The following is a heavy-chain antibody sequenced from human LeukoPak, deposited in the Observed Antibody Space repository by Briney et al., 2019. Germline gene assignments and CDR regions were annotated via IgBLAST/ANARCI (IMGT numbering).Heavy chain of an antibody. V-gene: IGHV3-23*01. CDR2: ISRSGGTT. CDR3: AKRGGTESFYYYYYMDV. D-gene: IGHD2-15*01. Sequence: PGGSLRLSCAASGFTLSSYDMTWVRQTPGKGLEWVALISRSGGTTYYADSVKGRFTISRGNSKNTLYLQMNSLRAEDTAEYYCAKRGGTESFYYYYYMDVWGKGTTVTVSS. CDR1: GFTLSSYD. J-gene: IGHJ6*03.